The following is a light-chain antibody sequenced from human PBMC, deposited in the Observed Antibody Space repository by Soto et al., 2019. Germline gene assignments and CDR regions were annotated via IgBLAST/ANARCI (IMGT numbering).Light chain of an antibody. V-gene: IGKV1-39*01. CDR1: QSISSY. Sequence: DIQMTQSPSSLSASVGDRVTITCRASQSISSYLNWYQQKPGKAPKLLIYAASSLQSGVPSRFSGRGSGTDFTLTISSLQPEDFATYYCQQSYSSETFGQGTNVEIK. J-gene: IGKJ1*01. CDR3: QQSYSSET. CDR2: AAS.